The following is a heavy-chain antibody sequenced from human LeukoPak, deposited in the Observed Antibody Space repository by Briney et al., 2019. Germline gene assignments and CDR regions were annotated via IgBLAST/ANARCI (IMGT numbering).Heavy chain of an antibody. CDR1: GFPFSSYW. J-gene: IGHJ4*02. D-gene: IGHD4-11*01. Sequence: GGSLRLSCAASGFPFSSYWMAWVRQAPGKGLEWVASIKQDGGETYYVDSVKGRFTISRDNAKNSLYLQMNSLRAEDTAVYYCTREDHSNYNYWGQGTLVTVSS. CDR3: TREDHSNYNY. V-gene: IGHV3-7*01. CDR2: IKQDGGET.